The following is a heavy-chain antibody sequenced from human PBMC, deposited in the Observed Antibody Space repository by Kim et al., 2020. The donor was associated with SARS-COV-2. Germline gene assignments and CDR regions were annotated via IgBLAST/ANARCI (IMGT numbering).Heavy chain of an antibody. Sequence: YADSVQCPFTSTRDNAEHSLYLQMNSLKAEDTAVYYCAIEDASTVKAGDYWGQGTLVTVSS. CDR3: AIEDASTVKAGDY. D-gene: IGHD6-13*01. V-gene: IGHV3-21*01. J-gene: IGHJ4*02.